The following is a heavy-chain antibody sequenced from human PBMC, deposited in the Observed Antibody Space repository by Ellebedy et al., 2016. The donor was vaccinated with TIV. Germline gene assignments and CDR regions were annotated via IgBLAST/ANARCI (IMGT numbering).Heavy chain of an antibody. CDR3: ARPSTVGATLCFDY. J-gene: IGHJ4*02. CDR1: GFTFSLYS. Sequence: GESLKISCAASGFTFSLYSMNWVRQAPGKGLEWVSYISSSSSTIYYADSVKGRFTISRDNAKNSLYLQMNSLRAEDTAVYYCARPSTVGATLCFDYWGRGTLVTVSS. V-gene: IGHV3-48*01. CDR2: ISSSSSTI. D-gene: IGHD1-26*01.